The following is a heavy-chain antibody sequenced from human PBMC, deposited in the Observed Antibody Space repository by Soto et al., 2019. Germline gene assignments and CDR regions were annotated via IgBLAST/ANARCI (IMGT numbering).Heavy chain of an antibody. D-gene: IGHD3-10*01. CDR1: GFTVSSNY. V-gene: IGHV3-53*01. J-gene: IGHJ3*02. Sequence: PGGSLRLSCAASGFTVSSNYMSWVRQAPGKGLEWVSVIYSGGSTYYADSVKGRFTISRDNSKNTLYLQMNSLRAEATAVYYCARASSDDAFDIWGQGTMVTVSS. CDR3: ARASSDDAFDI. CDR2: IYSGGST.